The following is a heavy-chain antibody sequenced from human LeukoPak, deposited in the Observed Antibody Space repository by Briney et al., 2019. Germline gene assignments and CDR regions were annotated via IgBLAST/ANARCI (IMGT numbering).Heavy chain of an antibody. J-gene: IGHJ4*02. CDR3: AIGPYCSGGSCYPLFDY. CDR2: IYGDGST. V-gene: IGHV3-53*01. D-gene: IGHD2-15*01. Sequence: PGGSLRLSCGASGFTVKNDYMNWVRQAPGKGLEWVSGIYGDGSTYYADFVKGRFTISRDSSKSTLYLQMNSLRAEDTAVYYCAIGPYCSGGSCYPLFDYWGRGTLVTVSS. CDR1: GFTVKNDY.